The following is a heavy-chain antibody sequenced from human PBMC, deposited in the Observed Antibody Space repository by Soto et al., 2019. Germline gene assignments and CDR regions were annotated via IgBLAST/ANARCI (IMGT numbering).Heavy chain of an antibody. Sequence: SQTLSLTCAISGDSVSSNSAAWNWIRQSPSKGLEWLGRTYCRSKWYYDYAVSVKSRITINPDTSKNQFSLQLNSVTPEDTAVYYCARDLSSWSGYCYCGMDVWGQGTTVTVSS. J-gene: IGHJ6*02. D-gene: IGHD6-13*01. CDR3: ARDLSSWSGYCYCGMDV. CDR2: TYCRSKWYY. V-gene: IGHV6-1*01. CDR1: GDSVSSNSAA.